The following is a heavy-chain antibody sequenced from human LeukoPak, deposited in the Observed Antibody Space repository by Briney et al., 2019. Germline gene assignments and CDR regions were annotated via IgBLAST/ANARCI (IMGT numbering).Heavy chain of an antibody. V-gene: IGHV4-34*01. Sequence: SETLSLTCAVYGGSFSGYYWSWIRQPPGKGLEWIGEINHSGSTNYNPSLKSRVTISVDTSKNQFSLKLSSVTAADTAVYYCAKKPYDFWSGYCDYWGQGTLVTVSS. CDR3: AKKPYDFWSGYCDY. J-gene: IGHJ4*02. D-gene: IGHD3-3*01. CDR1: GGSFSGYY. CDR2: INHSGST.